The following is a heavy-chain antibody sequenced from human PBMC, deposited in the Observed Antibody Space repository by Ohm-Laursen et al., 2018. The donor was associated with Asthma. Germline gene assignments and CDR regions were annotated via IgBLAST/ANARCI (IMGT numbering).Heavy chain of an antibody. J-gene: IGHJ6*02. CDR2: ISSSSSYI. Sequence: GSLRLSCAASGFTFSSYSMNWVRQAPGKGLEWVSSISSSSSYIYYADSVKGRFTISRDNAKNSLYLQMNSLRAEDTAVYYCARDRMDTAMVVRPNYGMDVWGQGTTVTVSS. D-gene: IGHD5-18*01. CDR3: ARDRMDTAMVVRPNYGMDV. V-gene: IGHV3-21*01. CDR1: GFTFSSYS.